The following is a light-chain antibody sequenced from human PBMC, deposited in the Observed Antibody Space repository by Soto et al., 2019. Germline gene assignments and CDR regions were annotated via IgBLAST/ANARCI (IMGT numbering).Light chain of an antibody. CDR1: QSVTSNY. CDR3: QHYITSLTT. Sequence: EIVFTPSPDTLSLSPGERATLSCGANQSVTSNYLAWYQQKPGQAPRLLIYGASRRATGIPDRFIGSGSVTDFTLTISRLEPEDFAVYYCQHYITSLTTFGKGTKVEVK. CDR2: GAS. V-gene: IGKV3-20*01. J-gene: IGKJ1*01.